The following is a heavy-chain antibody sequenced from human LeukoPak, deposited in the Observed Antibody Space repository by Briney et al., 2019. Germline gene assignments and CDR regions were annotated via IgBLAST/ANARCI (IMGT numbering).Heavy chain of an antibody. CDR3: AKARAAAGTYNGMDV. CDR2: ISWNSGSI. Sequence: GRSLRLSCAASGFTFDDYAMHWVRQAPGKGLEWVSGISWNSGSIGYADSVKGRFTISRDNAKNSLYLQMNSLRAEDTALYYCAKARAAAGTYNGMDVWGQGTTVTVSS. CDR1: GFTFDDYA. V-gene: IGHV3-9*01. J-gene: IGHJ6*02. D-gene: IGHD6-13*01.